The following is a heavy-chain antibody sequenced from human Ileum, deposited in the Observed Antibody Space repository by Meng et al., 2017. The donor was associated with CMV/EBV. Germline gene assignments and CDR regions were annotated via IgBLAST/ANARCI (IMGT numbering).Heavy chain of an antibody. CDR1: GFTFSNYV. D-gene: IGHD6-19*01. J-gene: IGHJ4*02. CDR3: ARESGSSGRAGYFDY. CDR2: ISTDGGRT. V-gene: IGHV3-64*02. Sequence: SGFTFSNYVMHWVRQAPGEGLEYVSAISTDGGRTHYADSVKDRFIISRDDSKITLYLQMGSLRAEDMAIYYCARESGSSGRAGYFDYWGQGSLVTVSS.